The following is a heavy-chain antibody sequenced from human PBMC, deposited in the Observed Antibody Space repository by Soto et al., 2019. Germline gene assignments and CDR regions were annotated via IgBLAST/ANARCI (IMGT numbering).Heavy chain of an antibody. D-gene: IGHD1-1*01. CDR3: ARALLERRAYYYYYYGMDV. J-gene: IGHJ6*02. CDR1: GYTFTSYA. CDR2: INAGNGNT. V-gene: IGHV1-3*01. Sequence: GASVKVSCKASGYTFTSYAMHWVRQAPGQRLEWMGWINAGNGNTKYSQKFQGRVTITRDTSASTAYMELSSLRSEDTAVYYCARALLERRAYYYYYYGMDVWGQGTTVTVSS.